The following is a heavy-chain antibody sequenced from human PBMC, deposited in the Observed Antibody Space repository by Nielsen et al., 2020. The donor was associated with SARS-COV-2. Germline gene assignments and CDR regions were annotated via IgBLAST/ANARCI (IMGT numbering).Heavy chain of an antibody. CDR1: GGSIRSYY. J-gene: IGHJ3*02. CDR3: ATAVGATSSHDAFDI. V-gene: IGHV4-59*08. Sequence: SETLSLTCTVSGGSIRSYYWTWIRQPPGKGLEWIGYIYYTGSTYYNPSLKSRVTMSVDTSKNQFSLKLRSVTAADTAVYFCATAVGATSSHDAFDIWGQGTMVTVSS. D-gene: IGHD1-26*01. CDR2: IYYTGST.